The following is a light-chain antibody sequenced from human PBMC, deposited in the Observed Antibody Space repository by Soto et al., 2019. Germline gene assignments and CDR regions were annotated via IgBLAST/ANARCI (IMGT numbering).Light chain of an antibody. V-gene: IGKV3-20*01. CDR2: GAS. CDR3: QPFGRSPPSWT. Sequence: ETVLTQSPGTLSLSPGERATLSCRASQSVSSNYLAWYQQKPGQAPRLLIYGASTRATGIPDRFSGSGSGTDFTLTISRLEPEDFAVYYCQPFGRSPPSWTFGQGTKVEIK. CDR1: QSVSSNY. J-gene: IGKJ1*01.